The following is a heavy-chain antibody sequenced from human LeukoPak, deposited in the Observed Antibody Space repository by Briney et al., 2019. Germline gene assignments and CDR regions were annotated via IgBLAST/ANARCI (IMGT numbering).Heavy chain of an antibody. D-gene: IGHD6-6*01. CDR1: GFTFTSYN. Sequence: GGSLRLSCAASGFTFTSYNMNWVRQAPGKALEWVSSITSDSRYMYYGDSVKGRFTISRDNAKNSLFLQMDSLRAEDTAVYYCAREVAARPDAFDIWGQGTMVTVSS. CDR3: AREVAARPDAFDI. CDR2: ITSDSRYM. J-gene: IGHJ3*02. V-gene: IGHV3-21*01.